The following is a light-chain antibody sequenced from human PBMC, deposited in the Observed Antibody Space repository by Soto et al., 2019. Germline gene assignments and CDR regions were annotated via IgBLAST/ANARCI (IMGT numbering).Light chain of an antibody. V-gene: IGLV2-11*01. Sequence: QSALTQPRSVSGSPGQSVTISCTGTSSDVGGYNYVSWYQQHPGKAPKLMIYDVSKRPSGVPDRLSGSKTGNTASLTISGLQAEDEADYYCSLYTSSSTSLYVFGTGTKLTVL. CDR1: SSDVGGYNY. J-gene: IGLJ1*01. CDR2: DVS. CDR3: SLYTSSSTSLYV.